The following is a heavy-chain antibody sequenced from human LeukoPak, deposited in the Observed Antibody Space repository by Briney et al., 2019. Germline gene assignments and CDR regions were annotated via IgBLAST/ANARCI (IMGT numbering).Heavy chain of an antibody. V-gene: IGHV1-46*01. CDR1: GYIFTSYY. CDR2: INPSGGST. CDR3: ARGFPGTRKWLLLQYNWFDP. D-gene: IGHD3-22*01. Sequence: ASVKVSCKASGYIFTSYYMHWVRQAPGQGLEWMGIINPSGGSTSYAQKFQGRVTMTRDTSTSTVYMELSSLRSEDTAVYYCARGFPGTRKWLLLQYNWFDPWGQGTLVTVSS. J-gene: IGHJ5*02.